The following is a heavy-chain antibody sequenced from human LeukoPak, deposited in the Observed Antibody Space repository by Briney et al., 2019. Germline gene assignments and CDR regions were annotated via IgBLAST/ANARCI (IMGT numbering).Heavy chain of an antibody. CDR1: GGTFSSYA. J-gene: IGHJ4*02. Sequence: SVKVSCKASGGTFSSYAISWVRQAPGQGLEWMGGIIPIFGTANYAQKFQGRVTITADESTSTAYMELSSLRSEDTAVYYCARGGRDCSSTSCYDGFDYWGQGTLVTVSS. CDR3: ARGGRDCSSTSCYDGFDY. CDR2: IIPIFGTA. V-gene: IGHV1-69*01. D-gene: IGHD2-2*01.